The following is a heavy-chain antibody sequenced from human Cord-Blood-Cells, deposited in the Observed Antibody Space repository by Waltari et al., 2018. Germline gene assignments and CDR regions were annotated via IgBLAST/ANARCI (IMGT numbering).Heavy chain of an antibody. Sequence: VQLVQSGAEVKKPGASVKVSCKASGYTFTRCDINWVRQATGQWLEWRGWMNPNSGNTGYAQKFQGRVTMTRNTSISTAYMELSSLRSEDTAVYYCARAYSNYFAFDIWGQGTMVTVSS. CDR1: GYTFTRCD. J-gene: IGHJ3*02. D-gene: IGHD4-4*01. CDR2: MNPNSGNT. CDR3: ARAYSNYFAFDI. V-gene: IGHV1-8*01.